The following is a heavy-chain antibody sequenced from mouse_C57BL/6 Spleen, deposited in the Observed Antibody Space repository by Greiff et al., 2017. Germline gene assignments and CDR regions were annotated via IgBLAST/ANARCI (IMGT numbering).Heavy chain of an antibody. J-gene: IGHJ3*01. D-gene: IGHD1-1*01. V-gene: IGHV1-69*01. CDR2: SDPSDSYT. CDR3: ARSNYGSSLARFAY. CDR1: GYTFTSYW. Sequence: QVQLQQPGAELVMPGASVKLSCKASGYTFTSYWMHWVKQRPGQGLEWIGESDPSDSYTNYNQKFKGKSTLTVDKSSSTAYMQLSSLRCGNSAVYWSARSNYGSSLARFAYWGQGSVVRVSA.